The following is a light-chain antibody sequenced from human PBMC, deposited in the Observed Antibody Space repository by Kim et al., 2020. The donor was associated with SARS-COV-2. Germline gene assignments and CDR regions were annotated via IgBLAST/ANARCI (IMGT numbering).Light chain of an antibody. CDR2: ATS. CDR1: QSIGTY. V-gene: IGKV1-39*01. CDR3: QQSHSTPLLT. Sequence: DIQMTQSPSSLTASLGDRVTIACRASQSIGTYLNWYQQKPGKAPNLLIYATSNLQSGVPSRFSGSGSGTDFTLTIGSLQAEDFATYYCQQSHSTPLLTFGGGTKVDIK. J-gene: IGKJ4*01.